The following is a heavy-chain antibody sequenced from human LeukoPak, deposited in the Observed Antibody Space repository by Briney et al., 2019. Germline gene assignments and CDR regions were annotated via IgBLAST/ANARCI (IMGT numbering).Heavy chain of an antibody. CDR2: IKQDGSEK. D-gene: IGHD3-10*01. J-gene: IGHJ6*03. V-gene: IGHV3-7*01. CDR3: TTGGPEYYYGSGSYFHYYYYYMDV. Sequence: GGSLRLSCAASGFTFSSYWMSWVRQAPGKGLEWVANIKQDGSEKYYVDSVEGRFTISRDNAKNSLYLQMNSLRAEDTAVYYCTTGGPEYYYGSGSYFHYYYYYMDVWGKGTTVTISS. CDR1: GFTFSSYW.